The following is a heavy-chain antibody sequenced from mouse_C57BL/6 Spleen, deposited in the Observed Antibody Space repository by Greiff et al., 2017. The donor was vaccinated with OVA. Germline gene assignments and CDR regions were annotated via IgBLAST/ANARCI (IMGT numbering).Heavy chain of an antibody. CDR3: ARSGGRQLRLYYFDY. CDR2: IYPGDGDT. CDR1: GYAFSSSW. V-gene: IGHV1-82*01. D-gene: IGHD3-2*02. J-gene: IGHJ2*01. Sequence: VQLQESGPELVKPGASVKISCKASGYAFSSSWMNWVKQRPGKGLEWIGRIYPGDGDTNYNGKFKGKATLTADKSSSTAYMQLSSLTSEDSAVYFCARSGGRQLRLYYFDYWGQGTTLTVSS.